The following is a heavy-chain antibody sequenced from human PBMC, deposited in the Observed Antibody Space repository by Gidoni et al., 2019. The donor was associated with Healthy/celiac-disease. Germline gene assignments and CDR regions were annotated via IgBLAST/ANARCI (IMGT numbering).Heavy chain of an antibody. Sequence: EVQLVESGGGLVKPGGSLRLSCSASGFTFSSYSMNWVRQAPGKGLEWVSSISSSSSYIYYADSVKGRFTISRDNAKNSLYLQMNSLRAEDTAVYYCARDYYGSGSYDSYYYYYMDVWGKGTTVTVSS. J-gene: IGHJ6*03. CDR1: GFTFSSYS. CDR3: ARDYYGSGSYDSYYYYYMDV. CDR2: ISSSSSYI. D-gene: IGHD3-10*01. V-gene: IGHV3-21*01.